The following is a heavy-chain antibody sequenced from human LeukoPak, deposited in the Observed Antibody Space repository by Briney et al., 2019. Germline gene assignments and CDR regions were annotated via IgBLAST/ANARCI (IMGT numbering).Heavy chain of an antibody. CDR1: GGSFSGYY. J-gene: IGHJ6*03. CDR2: INHSGST. CDR3: ARGRGSTKGVRYYYYMDV. Sequence: SETLSLTCAVYGGSFSGYYWSWIRQPPGKGLEWIGEINHSGSTNYNPSLKSRVTISVDTSKNQVSLKLSSVTAADTAVYYCARGRGSTKGVRYYYYMDVWGKGTTVTVSS. D-gene: IGHD2-2*01. V-gene: IGHV4-34*01.